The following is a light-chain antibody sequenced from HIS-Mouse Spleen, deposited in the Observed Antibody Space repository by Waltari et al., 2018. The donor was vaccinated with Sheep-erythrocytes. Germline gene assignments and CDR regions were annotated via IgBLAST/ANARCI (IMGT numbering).Light chain of an antibody. CDR3: QQRSNWYT. J-gene: IGKJ2*01. Sequence: EIVLTQSPATLSLSPGERATLSCRASQSVSSYLAWYQQKPGQAPRLLISDASNRATGIPAMFSGSGSVTDFTLTISSLEPEDFAVYYCQQRSNWYTFGQGTKLEIK. CDR2: DAS. CDR1: QSVSSY. V-gene: IGKV3-11*01.